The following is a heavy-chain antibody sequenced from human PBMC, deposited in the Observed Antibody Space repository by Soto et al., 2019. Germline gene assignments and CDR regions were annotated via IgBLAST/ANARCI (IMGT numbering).Heavy chain of an antibody. J-gene: IGHJ1*01. Sequence: SETLSLTCTVSGGSISSYYWSWIRHSPGKGLEWIGYIYYFGSTKYDPSLKRRVTISMDTSKNQFSLKLNSVTAADTAVYYCVRHDYGGSNQQSYLHWSQGTLVTVSS. CDR1: GGSISSYY. CDR2: IYYFGST. CDR3: VRHDYGGSNQQSYLH. V-gene: IGHV4-59*01. D-gene: IGHD4-17*01.